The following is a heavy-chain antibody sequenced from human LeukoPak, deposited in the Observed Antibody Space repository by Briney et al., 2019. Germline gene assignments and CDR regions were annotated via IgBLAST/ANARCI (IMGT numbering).Heavy chain of an antibody. CDR3: ARSEIYDYMNF. V-gene: IGHV4-38-2*02. J-gene: IGHJ4*02. CDR1: GYSIRNGFR. CDR2: INYTRRP. Sequence: SETLSLTCIVSGYSIRNGFRWSWIRLSPGKGLEWIGDINYTRRPSYNPSLKSRVTISVDTSKNLFSLNLATVTAADTAIYFCARSEIYDYMNFWGQGLQVIVSS. D-gene: IGHD3/OR15-3a*01.